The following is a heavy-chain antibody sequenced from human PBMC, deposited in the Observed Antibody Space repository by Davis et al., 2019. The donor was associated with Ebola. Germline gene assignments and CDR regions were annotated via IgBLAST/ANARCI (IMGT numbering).Heavy chain of an antibody. CDR3: ATPSAGDAFDI. D-gene: IGHD6-13*01. CDR2: IYSGGST. Sequence: GESLKISCAASGFTFSHYAMSWVRQAPGKGLEWVSVIYSGGSTYYADSVKGRFTISRDNSKNTVHLEMNNLRGEDTALYYCATPSAGDAFDIWGQGTVVTVSS. J-gene: IGHJ3*02. V-gene: IGHV3-66*04. CDR1: GFTFSHYA.